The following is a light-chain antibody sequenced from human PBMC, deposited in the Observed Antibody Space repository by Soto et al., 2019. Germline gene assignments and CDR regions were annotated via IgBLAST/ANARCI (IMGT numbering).Light chain of an antibody. V-gene: IGKV3-20*01. CDR3: QQYGSSGT. CDR1: QSVSNDF. Sequence: EIVLTHSPGILSFSPWERGPLXVRASQSVSNDFLAWYQQKPGQAPRLLIYGASNRATGIPDRFSGSGSGTDFTLTISRLEPEDFAVYYCQQYGSSGTFGQGTKVDNK. CDR2: GAS. J-gene: IGKJ1*01.